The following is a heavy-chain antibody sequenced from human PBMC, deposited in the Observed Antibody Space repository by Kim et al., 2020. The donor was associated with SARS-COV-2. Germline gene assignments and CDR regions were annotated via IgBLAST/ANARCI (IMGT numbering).Heavy chain of an antibody. CDR2: INHSGST. CDR1: GGSFSGYY. Sequence: SETLSLTCAVYGGSFSGYYWSWIRQPPGKGLEWIGEINHSGSTNYNPSLKSRVTISVDTSKNQFSLKLSSVTAADTAVYYCARGGGGYDYPLDYWGQGTL. D-gene: IGHD5-12*01. V-gene: IGHV4-34*01. CDR3: ARGGGGYDYPLDY. J-gene: IGHJ4*02.